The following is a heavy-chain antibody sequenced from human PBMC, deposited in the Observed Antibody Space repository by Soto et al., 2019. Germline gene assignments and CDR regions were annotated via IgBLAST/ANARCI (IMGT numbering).Heavy chain of an antibody. J-gene: IGHJ4*02. CDR1: GFIFSDYY. Sequence: GGSLRLSCTASGFIFSDYYISWVRQAPGRGLECLSYITPSSSYINYADSVKGRFTISRDNAKNSLFLQMNSLRADDTAVYYCARGASASGRDYLDYWGQGTLVTVSS. CDR2: ITPSSSYI. CDR3: ARGASASGRDYLDY. V-gene: IGHV3-11*06. D-gene: IGHD3-10*01.